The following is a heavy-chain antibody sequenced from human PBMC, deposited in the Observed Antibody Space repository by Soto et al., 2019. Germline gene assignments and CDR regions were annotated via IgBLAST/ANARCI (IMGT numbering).Heavy chain of an antibody. CDR2: ISGSVGST. D-gene: IGHD2-15*01. Sequence: GGSLRLSCAASGLTFSSYAMSWVRQAPGKGLEWVSAISGSVGSTYYADSVKGRFPISRDNSKNPLYLQMNSLRAEDTALYYCARLQDIVVVVAATAIDYWGQGTLVTVSS. CDR1: GLTFSSYA. CDR3: ARLQDIVVVVAATAIDY. V-gene: IGHV3-23*01. J-gene: IGHJ4*02.